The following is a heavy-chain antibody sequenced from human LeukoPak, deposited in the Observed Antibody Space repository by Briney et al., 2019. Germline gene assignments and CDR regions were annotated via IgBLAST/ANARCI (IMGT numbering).Heavy chain of an antibody. J-gene: IGHJ4*02. D-gene: IGHD6-19*01. CDR1: GGSISSNSYY. CDR3: ARVRAVAGTPFDY. Sequence: SETLSLTCAVSGGSISSNSYYWGWIRQPPGKGLEWIGSIYHSGSTYYNPSLKSRVTISLDTSKNQFSLKVRSVTAADTAVYFCARVRAVAGTPFDYWGQGTLVTVSS. V-gene: IGHV4-39*07. CDR2: IYHSGST.